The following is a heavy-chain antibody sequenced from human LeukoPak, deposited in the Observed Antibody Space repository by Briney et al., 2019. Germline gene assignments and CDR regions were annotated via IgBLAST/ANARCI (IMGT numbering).Heavy chain of an antibody. V-gene: IGHV6-1*01. CDR2: TYYKSKWSS. CDR1: GDSVSSNSAV. J-gene: IGHJ4*02. D-gene: IGHD5-12*01. Sequence: SQTLSLTCAISGDSVSSNSAVWNWIRQSPSRGLEWLGRTYYKSKWSSDFAISVKSRITINPDTSKNQFCLHLNSVTPEDTAVYYCARGDIALDYWGQGTLVTVSS. CDR3: ARGDIALDY.